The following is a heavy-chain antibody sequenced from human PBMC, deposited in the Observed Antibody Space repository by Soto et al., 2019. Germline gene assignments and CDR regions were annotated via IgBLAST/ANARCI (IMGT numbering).Heavy chain of an antibody. CDR3: ARGIAAAAARGMDV. Sequence: ASVKVSCKASGYTFTSYAVHWVRQAPGQRLEWMGWINPNSGGTNYAQKFQGWVTMTRDTSISTAYMELSRLRSDDTAVYYCARGIAAAAARGMDVWGQGTTVTVSS. CDR1: GYTFTSYA. CDR2: INPNSGGT. J-gene: IGHJ6*02. D-gene: IGHD6-13*01. V-gene: IGHV1-2*04.